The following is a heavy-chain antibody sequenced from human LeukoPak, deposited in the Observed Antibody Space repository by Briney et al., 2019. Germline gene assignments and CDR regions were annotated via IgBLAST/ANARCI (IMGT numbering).Heavy chain of an antibody. D-gene: IGHD4-17*01. V-gene: IGHV3-9*03. J-gene: IGHJ4*02. Sequence: GGSLRLSCAASGFTFDDYAMHWVRQAPGKGLEWVSGISWNSGSIGYADSVKGRFTISRDNAKNSLYLQMNSLRAEDMALYYCAKGTTVTTGGFDYWGQGTLVTVSS. CDR2: ISWNSGSI. CDR3: AKGTTVTTGGFDY. CDR1: GFTFDDYA.